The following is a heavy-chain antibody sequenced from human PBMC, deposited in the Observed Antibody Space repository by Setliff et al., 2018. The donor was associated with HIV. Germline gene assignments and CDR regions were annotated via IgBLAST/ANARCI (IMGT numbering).Heavy chain of an antibody. Sequence: PSETLSLTCVVSGDSISRSRYYWGWIRQPPGKGLEWIGSFYFSGSTSYNPSLKSRVTISGDTSKNQFSLRLNSVTAADTAVYYCARVRLELRQYWFDSWGQGSPVTVSS. CDR3: ARVRLELRQYWFDS. CDR2: FYFSGST. D-gene: IGHD1-7*01. V-gene: IGHV4-39*01. J-gene: IGHJ5*01. CDR1: GDSISRSRYY.